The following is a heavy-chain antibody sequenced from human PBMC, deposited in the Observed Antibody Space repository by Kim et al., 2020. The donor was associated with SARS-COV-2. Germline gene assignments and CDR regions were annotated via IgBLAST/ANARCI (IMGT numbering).Heavy chain of an antibody. CDR3: ARGYNWNYDYFDY. J-gene: IGHJ4*02. Sequence: SVKVSCKASGGTFSSYAISWVRQAPGQGLEWMGGIIPIFGTANYAQKFQGRVTITADESTSTAYMELSSLRSEDTAVYYCARGYNWNYDYFDYWGQGTLVTVSS. D-gene: IGHD1-7*01. CDR2: IIPIFGTA. V-gene: IGHV1-69*13. CDR1: GGTFSSYA.